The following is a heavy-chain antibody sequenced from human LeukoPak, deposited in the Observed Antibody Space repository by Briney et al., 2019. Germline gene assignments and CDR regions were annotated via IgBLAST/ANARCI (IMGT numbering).Heavy chain of an antibody. CDR3: ASPLTPLDPSDGELYY. CDR1: EFTFSSYW. D-gene: IGHD1-1*01. V-gene: IGHV3-48*04. J-gene: IGHJ4*02. Sequence: GGSLRLSCTASEFTFSSYWMSWVRQAPGKGLEWVSYISSSGSSIYYADSVKGRFTISRDNAKNSLYLQMNSLRAEDTAVYYCASPLTPLDPSDGELYYWGQGTLVTVSS. CDR2: ISSSGSSI.